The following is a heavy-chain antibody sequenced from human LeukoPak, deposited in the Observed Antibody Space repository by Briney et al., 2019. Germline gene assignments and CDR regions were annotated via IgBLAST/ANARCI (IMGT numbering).Heavy chain of an antibody. CDR3: TTVGSSRYYYYFDY. V-gene: IGHV3-15*01. CDR1: GFTFSNYN. D-gene: IGHD3-22*01. J-gene: IGHJ4*02. Sequence: GGSLRLSCAASGFTFSNYNMNWVRQAPGKGLEWVGRIKSKTDGATTEYAAPVKGRFTISRDDSKNTLYLQMNSLKTEDTAVYYCTTVGSSRYYYYFDYWGQGSLVTVSS. CDR2: IKSKTDGATT.